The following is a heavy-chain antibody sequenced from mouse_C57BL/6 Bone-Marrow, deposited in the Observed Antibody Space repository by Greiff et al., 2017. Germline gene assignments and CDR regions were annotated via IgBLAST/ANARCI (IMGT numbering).Heavy chain of an antibody. CDR1: GYSFTDYN. V-gene: IGHV1-39*01. Sequence: EVQLQQSGPELVKPGASVKISCKASGYSFTDYNMNWVKQSNGKSLEWIGVINPNYGTTRYNQKFKGKATLTVDQSSSTAYMQLNSLTSEDSAVXYCASYYGSSHWNFDVWGTGTTVTVSS. D-gene: IGHD1-1*01. J-gene: IGHJ1*03. CDR3: ASYYGSSHWNFDV. CDR2: INPNYGTT.